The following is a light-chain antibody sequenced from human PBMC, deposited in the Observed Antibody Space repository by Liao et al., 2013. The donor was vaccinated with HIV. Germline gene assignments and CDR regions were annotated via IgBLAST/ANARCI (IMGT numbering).Light chain of an antibody. Sequence: SYVLTQPPSVSVAPGMTAXITCGGNNIGSKSVHWYQQKPGQAPVLVIYLDNDRPSGIPERFSASNPGNTATLTISRVEAGDEADYYCQVWDSSSDLLYVFGTGTKVTVL. CDR2: LDN. CDR1: NIGSKS. CDR3: QVWDSSSDLLYV. J-gene: IGLJ1*01. V-gene: IGLV3-21*04.